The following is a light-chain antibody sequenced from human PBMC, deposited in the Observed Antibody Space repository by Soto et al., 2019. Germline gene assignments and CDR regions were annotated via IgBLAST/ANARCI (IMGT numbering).Light chain of an antibody. Sequence: QAVVTQPPSASGTPGQRVTIFCSGSSSNIGSNYVYWYQQFPGSAPKLLIYRNDQRPSGVPDRFSGSKSGTSASLAISGPRSEDEADYYCAAWDDSLSAVVFGGGTKLTVL. CDR3: AAWDDSLSAVV. CDR1: SSNIGSNY. V-gene: IGLV1-47*01. J-gene: IGLJ2*01. CDR2: RND.